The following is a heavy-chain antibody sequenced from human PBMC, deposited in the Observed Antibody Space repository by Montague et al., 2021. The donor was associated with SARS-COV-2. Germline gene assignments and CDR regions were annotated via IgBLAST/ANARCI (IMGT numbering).Heavy chain of an antibody. J-gene: IGHJ4*02. D-gene: IGHD5-12*01. CDR2: VYRTGGT. CDR1: GGSFSGYY. CDR3: ARTGAYDHFDY. V-gene: IGHV4-34*01. Sequence: SETLSLTCAVYGGSFSGYYWSWIRQPPGKGLEWIAEVYRTGGTMFNPSFRSRVTLPIDRSKNLFSLNLNSVTVADTAVYYCARTGAYDHFDYWGPGTLVIVSS.